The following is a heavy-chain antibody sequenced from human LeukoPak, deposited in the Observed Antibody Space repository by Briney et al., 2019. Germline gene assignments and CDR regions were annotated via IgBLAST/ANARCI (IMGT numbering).Heavy chain of an antibody. CDR2: IYTRGST. J-gene: IGHJ5*02. D-gene: IGHD3-22*01. CDR3: ARGGTYYYDSSGPNWFDP. V-gene: IGHV4-4*07. Sequence: SETLSLTCTVSGGSINNYYWSWIRQPAGKGLEWIGRIYTRGSTNYNPSLKSRVTISVDTSENQFSLKPSSVTAADTAVYYCARGGTYYYDSSGPNWFDPWGQGTLVTVSS. CDR1: GGSINNYY.